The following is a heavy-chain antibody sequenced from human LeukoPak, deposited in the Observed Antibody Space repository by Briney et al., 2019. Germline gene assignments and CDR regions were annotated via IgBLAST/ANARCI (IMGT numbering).Heavy chain of an antibody. D-gene: IGHD3-22*01. Sequence: ASVKVSCKASGGTFSSYAISWVRQAPGQGLEWMGGIIPIFGTANYAQKCQGRVTITADESTSTAYMELSSLRSEDTAVYYCAVDSSGYYLQYFDYWGQGTLVTVSS. CDR2: IIPIFGTA. CDR1: GGTFSSYA. J-gene: IGHJ4*02. V-gene: IGHV1-69*13. CDR3: AVDSSGYYLQYFDY.